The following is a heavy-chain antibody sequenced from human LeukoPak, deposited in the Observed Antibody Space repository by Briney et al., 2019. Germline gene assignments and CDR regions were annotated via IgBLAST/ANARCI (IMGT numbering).Heavy chain of an antibody. J-gene: IGHJ4*02. Sequence: PGGSXRXXXXXXXXTFSSYWMCWVRQAPGKGLEWVANIKQDGSEKYYVDSVKGRFTISRDNAKNSLYLQMNSLRAEDTAVYYCARGIAAPDYWGQGTLVTVSS. D-gene: IGHD6-13*01. V-gene: IGHV3-7*01. CDR3: ARGIAAPDY. CDR1: XXTFSSYW. CDR2: IKQDGSEK.